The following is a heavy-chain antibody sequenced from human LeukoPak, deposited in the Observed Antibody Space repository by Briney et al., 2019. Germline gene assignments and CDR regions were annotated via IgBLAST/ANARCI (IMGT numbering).Heavy chain of an antibody. CDR2: ISGTSRTI. Sequence: PGGSLRLSCVASGFTFNKYSMNWARQAPGKGLQWLSYISGTSRTIYYADSVKGRFAISRDNARNSLYLQVSSLRVEDTAVYYCAKESANMIVVVIGDYFDYWGQGTLVTVSS. CDR1: GFTFNKYS. D-gene: IGHD3-22*01. J-gene: IGHJ4*02. CDR3: AKESANMIVVVIGDYFDY. V-gene: IGHV3-48*01.